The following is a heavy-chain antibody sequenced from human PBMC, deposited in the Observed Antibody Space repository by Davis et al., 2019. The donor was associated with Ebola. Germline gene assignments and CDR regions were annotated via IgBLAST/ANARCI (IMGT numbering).Heavy chain of an antibody. CDR3: AGGGYCSSTSCPGGFQH. V-gene: IGHV3-23*01. J-gene: IGHJ1*01. D-gene: IGHD2-2*01. Sequence: GSLSLSCAASGFTFSSYAMTWVRQAPGKGLEWVSSISGSGGSTYYADSVKGRFTISRDNSKNTLYLQMNSLRAEDTAVYYCAGGGYCSSTSCPGGFQHWGQGTLVTVSS. CDR2: ISGSGGST. CDR1: GFTFSSYA.